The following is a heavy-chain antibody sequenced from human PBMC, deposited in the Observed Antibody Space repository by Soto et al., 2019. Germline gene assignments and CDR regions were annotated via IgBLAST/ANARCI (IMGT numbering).Heavy chain of an antibody. CDR1: VFTFSSYS. CDR3: EKKVNYGPGSQYFDY. D-gene: IGHD3-10*01. J-gene: IGHJ4*02. Sequence: GGSLRLSCAASVFTFSSYSMSWVRQAPGKGLEWVSGFRSGGDDGTTYYADSVKGRFTISRDNSKNTLFLQMDSLRVEDTAIYYCEKKVNYGPGSQYFDYWGQGTLVTVSS. V-gene: IGHV3-23*01. CDR2: FRSGGDDGTT.